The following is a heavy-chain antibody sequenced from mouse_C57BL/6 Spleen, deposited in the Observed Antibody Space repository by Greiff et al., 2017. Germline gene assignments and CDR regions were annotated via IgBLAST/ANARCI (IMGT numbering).Heavy chain of an antibody. Sequence: EVKVEESGEGLVKPGGSLKLSCAASGFTFSSYAMSWVRQTPEKRLEWVAYISSGGDYIYYADTVKGRFTISRDNARNTLYLQMSSLKSEDTAMYYCTRAPYYYGNAMDYWGQGTSVTVSS. D-gene: IGHD1-1*01. CDR1: GFTFSSYA. V-gene: IGHV5-9-1*02. CDR2: ISSGGDYI. CDR3: TRAPYYYGNAMDY. J-gene: IGHJ4*01.